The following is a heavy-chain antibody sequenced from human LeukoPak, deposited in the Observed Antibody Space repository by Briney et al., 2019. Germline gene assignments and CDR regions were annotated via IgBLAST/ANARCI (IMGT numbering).Heavy chain of an antibody. D-gene: IGHD3-22*01. V-gene: IGHV5-51*01. CDR3: ARRGYYDSSTGKNWFAP. J-gene: IGHJ5*02. Sequence: GESLKISCKGSGYSFTSYWIAWVRQMPGKGLEWMGIIYPGDSDTRYSPSFQGQVTISVDKSISTAYLQWSSLKASDTAMYYCARRGYYDSSTGKNWFAPGGQGTLVTVSS. CDR1: GYSFTSYW. CDR2: IYPGDSDT.